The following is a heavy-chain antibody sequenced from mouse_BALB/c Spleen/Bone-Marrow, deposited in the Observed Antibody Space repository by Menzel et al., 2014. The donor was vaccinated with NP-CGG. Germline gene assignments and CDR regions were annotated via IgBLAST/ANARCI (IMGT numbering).Heavy chain of an antibody. Sequence: VQRVESGAELVRPGYSVKISCKASGYAFSSYWMHWVKQRPGQGLEWIGQIYPGDGDTNYNGKFKGKATLTADKSSITADMQLSSLTSEDSAVYFCARDDGFAYWGQGTLVTVSA. CDR3: ARDDGFAY. J-gene: IGHJ3*01. D-gene: IGHD2-12*01. V-gene: IGHV1-80*01. CDR2: IYPGDGDT. CDR1: GYAFSSYW.